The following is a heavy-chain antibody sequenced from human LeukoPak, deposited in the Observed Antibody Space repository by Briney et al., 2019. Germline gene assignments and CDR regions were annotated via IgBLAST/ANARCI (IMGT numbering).Heavy chain of an antibody. V-gene: IGHV3-23*01. CDR1: GFTFSIYA. Sequence: GGSLRLSCAASGFTFSIYAMTWVRQAPGKGLEWVSAISGSGGSTHYADSVKGRFTISRDNSKNTLYLQMNSLRVDDTAVYYCARRSGDREFEYWGQGTLVTVSS. CDR3: ARRSGDREFEY. J-gene: IGHJ4*02. D-gene: IGHD7-27*01. CDR2: ISGSGGST.